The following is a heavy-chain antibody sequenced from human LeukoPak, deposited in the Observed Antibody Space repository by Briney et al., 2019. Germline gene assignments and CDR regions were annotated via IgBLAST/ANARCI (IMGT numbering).Heavy chain of an antibody. CDR3: ARGFYGDSSYYYYYMDV. V-gene: IGHV3-13*01. D-gene: IGHD3-22*01. J-gene: IGHJ6*03. CDR2: IGTAGDT. CDR1: GFTFSSYD. Sequence: PGGSLRLSCAASGFTFSSYDMHWVRQATGKGLEWVSAIGTAGDTYYPGSVKGRFTISRENAKNPLYLQMNSLRAGDTAVYYCARGFYGDSSYYYYYMDVWGKGTTVTVSS.